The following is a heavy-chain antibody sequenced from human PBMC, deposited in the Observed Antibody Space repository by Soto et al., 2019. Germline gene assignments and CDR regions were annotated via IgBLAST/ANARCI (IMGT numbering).Heavy chain of an antibody. Sequence: SETLSLTCSVSGGSISSSAYYWGWIRQPPGKGLEWIGNIYYSGSTYYNPSLKSRVTISVDTSKNQFSLRLSSVTAADTAVHYCARHGVDGSITDYWGQGTLVTVSS. CDR1: GGSISSSAYY. CDR3: ARHGVDGSITDY. CDR2: IYYSGST. V-gene: IGHV4-39*01. J-gene: IGHJ4*02. D-gene: IGHD2-8*01.